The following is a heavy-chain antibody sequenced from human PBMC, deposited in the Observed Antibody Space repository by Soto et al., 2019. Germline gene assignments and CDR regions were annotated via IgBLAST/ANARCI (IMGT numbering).Heavy chain of an antibody. J-gene: IGHJ4*02. CDR3: ARDPDYYDSSGYRYFDY. CDR1: GYTFTSYY. V-gene: IGHV1-46*01. CDR2: INPSGGST. Sequence: GASVKVSCKASGYTFTSYYMHWVRQAPGQGLEWMGIINPSGGSTSYAQKFQGRVTMTRDTSTSTVYMELSSLRSEDTAVYYCARDPDYYDSSGYRYFDYWGQGTLVTVSS. D-gene: IGHD3-22*01.